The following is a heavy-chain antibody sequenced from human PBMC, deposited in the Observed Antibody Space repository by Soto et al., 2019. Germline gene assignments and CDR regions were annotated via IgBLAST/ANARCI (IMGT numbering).Heavy chain of an antibody. J-gene: IGHJ4*02. V-gene: IGHV4-59*01. D-gene: IGHD3-16*01. CDR3: ARAYVGNCCDY. Sequence: QVQLQESGPGLVKPSETLSLTCTVSGGSISSYYWSWIRQPPGKGLEWIGYIYYSGSTNYNPSLKSRGTISVDTSKNQFALKLSSVTAADTAVYSCARAYVGNCCDYWGQGTLGTVSS. CDR1: GGSISSYY. CDR2: IYYSGST.